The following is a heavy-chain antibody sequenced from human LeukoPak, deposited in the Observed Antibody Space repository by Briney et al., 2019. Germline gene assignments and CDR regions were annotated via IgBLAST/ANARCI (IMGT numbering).Heavy chain of an antibody. CDR1: GFTFSDYS. CDR3: ARVGIRFLEQYYFDY. J-gene: IGHJ4*02. Sequence: GGSLRLSYAASGFTFSDYSMTWVRQAPGKGLEWLSYISSSSSTIYYADSVKGRFTVSRDNAMNSLFLQMNSLIAEDTAVYYCARVGIRFLEQYYFDYWGQGTLVTVSS. V-gene: IGHV3-48*04. D-gene: IGHD3-3*01. CDR2: ISSSSSTI.